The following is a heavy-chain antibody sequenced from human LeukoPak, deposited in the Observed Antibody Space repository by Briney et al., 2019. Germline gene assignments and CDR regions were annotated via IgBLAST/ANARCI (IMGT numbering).Heavy chain of an antibody. Sequence: GGSLRLSCAASGFTFSSYGMHWVRQAPGKGLEWVAVIWYDGSNKYYADSVKGRFTISRDNSKNTLYLQMNSLRAEDTAVYYCAKEGATTDSDWFDPWGQGTLVTVPS. D-gene: IGHD1-26*01. CDR1: GFTFSSYG. CDR2: IWYDGSNK. V-gene: IGHV3-33*06. J-gene: IGHJ5*02. CDR3: AKEGATTDSDWFDP.